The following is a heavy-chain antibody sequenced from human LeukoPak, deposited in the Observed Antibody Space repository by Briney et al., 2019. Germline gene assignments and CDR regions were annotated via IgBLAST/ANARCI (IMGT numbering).Heavy chain of an antibody. CDR1: GFTFSDSG. J-gene: IGHJ3*02. CDR2: ISYDGSNK. CDR3: AKDRYSSGWGAAFDI. Sequence: PGGSLRLSCAASGFTFSDSGMHWVRQAPGKGLEWAALISYDGSNKYYADSVKGRFTISRSNSKYILYLQMNSLRPEDTAVYYCAKDRYSSGWGAAFDIWGQGTMVTVSS. V-gene: IGHV3-30*18. D-gene: IGHD6-19*01.